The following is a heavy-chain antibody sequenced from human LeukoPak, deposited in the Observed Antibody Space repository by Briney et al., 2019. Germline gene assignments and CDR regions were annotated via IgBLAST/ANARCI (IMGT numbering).Heavy chain of an antibody. V-gene: IGHV4-38-2*02. J-gene: IGHJ3*02. Sequence: SETLSLTCTVSGYSISTGYYGGWIRQPPGKGLEWIATIYHSGSTYYNPSLQSRVTISPDTSQNHFSLHLTSVTAAHTAVYYCAREWRFCISTSCSPSAFDICGQGTMVTVSS. D-gene: IGHD2-2*01. CDR3: AREWRFCISTSCSPSAFDI. CDR2: IYHSGST. CDR1: GYSISTGYY.